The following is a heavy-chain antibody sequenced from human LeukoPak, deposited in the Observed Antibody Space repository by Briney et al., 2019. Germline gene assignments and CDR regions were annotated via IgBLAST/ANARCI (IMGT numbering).Heavy chain of an antibody. J-gene: IGHJ4*02. Sequence: GGSLRLSCAASGFTFSSYGMHWVRQAPGKGLEWVAFIRYDGSNKYYADSVKGRFTISRDNSKNTLYLQMNSLRAEGTAVYYCAEGHIAVAGTGFDYWGQGTLVTVSS. V-gene: IGHV3-30*02. CDR2: IRYDGSNK. D-gene: IGHD6-19*01. CDR3: AEGHIAVAGTGFDY. CDR1: GFTFSSYG.